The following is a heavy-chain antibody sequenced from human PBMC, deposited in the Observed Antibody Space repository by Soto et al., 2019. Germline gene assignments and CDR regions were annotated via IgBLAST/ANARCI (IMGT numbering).Heavy chain of an antibody. V-gene: IGHV3-33*01. D-gene: IGHD6-19*01. CDR2: IWYDGSNK. CDR1: GFTFSSYG. J-gene: IGHJ4*02. Sequence: GGSLRLSCAASGFTFSSYGMHWVRQAPGKGLEWVAVIWYDGSNKYYADSVKGRFTISRDNSKNTLYLQMNSLRAEDTAVYYCARDSRSWGSSGWSNYFDYWGQGTLVTVSS. CDR3: ARDSRSWGSSGWSNYFDY.